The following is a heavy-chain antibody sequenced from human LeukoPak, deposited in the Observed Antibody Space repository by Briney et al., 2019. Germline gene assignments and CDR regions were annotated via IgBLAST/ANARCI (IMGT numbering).Heavy chain of an antibody. CDR2: IYYSGST. V-gene: IGHV4-31*03. CDR3: ASEYQRITMVRGVIWDEGY. Sequence: SQTLSLTCTVSGGSISSGGYYWSWIRQHPGKGLEWIGYIYYSGSTYYNPSLKSRVTISVDTSKNQFSLKLSSVTAADTAVYYCASEYQRITMVRGVIWDEGYWGQGTLVTVSS. D-gene: IGHD3-10*01. CDR1: GGSISSGGYY. J-gene: IGHJ4*02.